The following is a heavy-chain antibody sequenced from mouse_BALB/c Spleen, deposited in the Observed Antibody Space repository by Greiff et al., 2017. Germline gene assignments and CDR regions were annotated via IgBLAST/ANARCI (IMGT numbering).Heavy chain of an antibody. V-gene: IGHV3-2*02. J-gene: IGHJ3*01. CDR1: GYSITSDYA. D-gene: IGHD1-1*01. CDR2: ISYSGST. CDR3: ARERGYGSSLSWFAY. Sequence: VQLKESGPGLVKPSQSLSLTCTVTGYSITSDYAWNWIRQFPGNKLEWMGYISYSGSTSYNPSLKSRISITRDTSKNQFFLQLNSVTTEDTATYYGARERGYGSSLSWFAYWGQGTLVTVSA.